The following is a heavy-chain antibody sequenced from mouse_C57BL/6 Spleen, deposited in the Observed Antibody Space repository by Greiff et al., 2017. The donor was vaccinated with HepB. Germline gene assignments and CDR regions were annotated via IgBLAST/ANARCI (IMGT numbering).Heavy chain of an antibody. CDR2: ISDGGSYT. J-gene: IGHJ2*01. CDR1: GFTFSSYA. D-gene: IGHD1-1*01. CDR3: AREDITTVVGDY. V-gene: IGHV5-4*01. Sequence: EVKLQESGGGLVKPGGSLKLSCAASGFTFSSYAMSWVRQTPEKRLEWVATISDGGSYTYYPDNVKGRFTISRDNAKNNLYLQMSHLKSEDTAMYYCAREDITTVVGDYWGQGTTLTVSS.